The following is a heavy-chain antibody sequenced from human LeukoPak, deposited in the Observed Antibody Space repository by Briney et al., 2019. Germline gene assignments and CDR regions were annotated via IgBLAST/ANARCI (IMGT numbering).Heavy chain of an antibody. J-gene: IGHJ4*02. CDR2: FDPEDGET. CDR1: GYTLTELS. V-gene: IGHV1-24*01. CDR3: ARAPEVDSDFDY. Sequence: ASVKVSCKVSGYTLTELSMHWVRQAPGKGLEWMGGFDPEDGETIYAQKFQGGVTMTRDTSTSTVYMELSSLRSEDTAVYYCARAPEVDSDFDYLGQGTLVTVSS. D-gene: IGHD1-14*01.